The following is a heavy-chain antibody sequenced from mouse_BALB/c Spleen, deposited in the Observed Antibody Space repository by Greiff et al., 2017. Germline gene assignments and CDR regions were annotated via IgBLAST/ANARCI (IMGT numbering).Heavy chain of an antibody. CDR3: ARGDYGNYAWFAY. CDR1: GFTFSDYY. CDR2: ISDGGSYT. Sequence: EVNLVESGGGLVKPGGSLKLSCAASGFTFSDYYMYWVRQTPEKRLEWVATISDGGSYTYYPDSVKGRFTISRDNAKNNLYLQMSSLKSEDTAMYYCARGDYGNYAWFAYWGQGTLVTVSA. J-gene: IGHJ3*01. D-gene: IGHD2-1*01. V-gene: IGHV5-4*02.